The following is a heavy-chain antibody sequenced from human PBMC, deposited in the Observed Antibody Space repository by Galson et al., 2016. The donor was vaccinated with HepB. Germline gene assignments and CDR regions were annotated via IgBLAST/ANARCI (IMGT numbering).Heavy chain of an antibody. J-gene: IGHJ6*02. V-gene: IGHV3-33*01. CDR1: GFTFSSYG. CDR3: ASEINGNSSGMDV. CDR2: IWYDGRNK. Sequence: SLRLSCAASGFTFSSYGMHWVRQAPGKGLEWVAVIWYDGRNKYYADSVKGRFTISRDNSKNTLYLQMNSLRAQATAVYYWASEINGNSSGMDVWGQGTTVTVS. D-gene: IGHD1-1*01.